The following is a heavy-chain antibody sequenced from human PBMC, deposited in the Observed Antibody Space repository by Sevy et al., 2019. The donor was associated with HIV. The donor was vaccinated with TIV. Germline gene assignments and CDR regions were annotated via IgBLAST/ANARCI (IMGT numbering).Heavy chain of an antibody. J-gene: IGHJ4*02. Sequence: SETLSLTCTVSGGSITNYYWGWIRQPPGMRLEWIGYNHSSGNTNSNPSLKSRVTISVDTSKNQFSLNLNSVTAADTAVYYCARYMGSGTSFDYWGQGTLVTVSS. V-gene: IGHV4-59*13. D-gene: IGHD6-13*01. CDR3: ARYMGSGTSFDY. CDR1: GGSITNYY. CDR2: NHSSGNT.